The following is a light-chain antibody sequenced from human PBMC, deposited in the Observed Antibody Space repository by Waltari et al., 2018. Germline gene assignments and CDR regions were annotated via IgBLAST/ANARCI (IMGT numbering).Light chain of an antibody. CDR2: DVA. CDR3: TSYTSNTAVL. Sequence: QSALTQPASVSGSPGQSITISCTGTSSDVGGYNPVSWYQQHPGKAPKLIIYDVAVRPSGVSNRFSGSKSGNTASLTVSGLQADDEADYYCTSYTSNTAVLFGGGTKLTVL. J-gene: IGLJ2*01. V-gene: IGLV2-14*03. CDR1: SSDVGGYNP.